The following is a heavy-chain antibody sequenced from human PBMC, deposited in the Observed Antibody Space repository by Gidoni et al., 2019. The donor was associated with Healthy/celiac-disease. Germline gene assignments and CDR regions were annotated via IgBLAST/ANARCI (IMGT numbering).Heavy chain of an antibody. CDR1: GGTFSSYA. V-gene: IGHV1-69*01. CDR2: IIPIFGTA. Sequence: QVQLVQSGAEVKKPGSSVKVSCKASGGTFSSYAISWVRQAPGQGLEWMGGIIPIFGTANYAQKFQGRVTITADESTSTAYMELSSLRSEDTAVYYCAKGADDILVPAAEGPDDYFQHWGQGTLVTVSS. J-gene: IGHJ1*01. D-gene: IGHD2-2*01. CDR3: AKGADDILVPAAEGPDDYFQH.